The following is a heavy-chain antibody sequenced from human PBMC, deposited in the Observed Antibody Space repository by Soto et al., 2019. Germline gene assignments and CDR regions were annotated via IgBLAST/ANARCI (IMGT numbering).Heavy chain of an antibody. J-gene: IGHJ6*02. D-gene: IGHD3-3*02. Sequence: SLRLSCAASGFTFSSYAMHWVRQAPGKGLEWVAVISYDGSNKYYADSVKGRFTISRDNSKNTLYLQMNSLRAEDTAVYYCARDITQGGHLWSGYGLDVWGQGTTVTVSS. V-gene: IGHV3-30-3*01. CDR1: GFTFSSYA. CDR3: ARDITQGGHLWSGYGLDV. CDR2: ISYDGSNK.